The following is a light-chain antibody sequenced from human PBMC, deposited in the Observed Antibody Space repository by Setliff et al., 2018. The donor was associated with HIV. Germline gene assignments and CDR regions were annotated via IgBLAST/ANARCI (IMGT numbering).Light chain of an antibody. CDR1: SSNIGAGFD. V-gene: IGLV1-40*01. Sequence: QSALAQPPSVSGAPGQRVTISYTGSSSNIGAGFDVHWYQQLPGTAPKLLIYNRPSGVSNRFSGSKSGNTASLTISGLQAEDEADYYCCSNTGSNTYVFGTGTKVTVL. J-gene: IGLJ1*01. CDR3: CSNTGSNTYV.